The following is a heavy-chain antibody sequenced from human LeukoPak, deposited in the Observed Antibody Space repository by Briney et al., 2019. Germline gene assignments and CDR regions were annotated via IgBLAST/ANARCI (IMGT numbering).Heavy chain of an antibody. J-gene: IGHJ4*02. CDR1: GGSFSGYY. CDR2: INHSGST. Sequence: SETLSLTCAVYGGSFSGYYWSWIRQPPGKGLEWIGEINHSGSTNYNPSLKSRVTISVDTSKNQFSLKLSSVTAADTAVYYCARSRGVIDYWSQGTLVTVSS. V-gene: IGHV4-34*01. D-gene: IGHD3-10*01. CDR3: ARSRGVIDY.